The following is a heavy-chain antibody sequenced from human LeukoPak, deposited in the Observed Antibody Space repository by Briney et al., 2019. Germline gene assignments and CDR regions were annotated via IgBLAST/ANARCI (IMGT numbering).Heavy chain of an antibody. Sequence: GGSLRLSCAASGFTFNIYSMNWVRQAPGKGLEWVSRITSSSHYIYYADSVKGRFTVSRDNAKNSLYLQMNSLRAEDTAVYYCARDLNHYDILTGMDVWGKGTTVTISS. V-gene: IGHV3-21*01. CDR1: GFTFNIYS. CDR3: ARDLNHYDILTGMDV. D-gene: IGHD3-9*01. CDR2: ITSSSHYI. J-gene: IGHJ6*03.